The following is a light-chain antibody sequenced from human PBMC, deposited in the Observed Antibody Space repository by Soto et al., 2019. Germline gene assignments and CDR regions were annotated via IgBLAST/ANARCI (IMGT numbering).Light chain of an antibody. J-gene: IGKJ4*01. V-gene: IGKV1-8*01. CDR3: QQVNVNPST. CDR2: KAS. Sequence: AIRMTQSPSSLSASTGDRVTITCRASQGISSYLAWYQQNPGKAPKLLIYKASTLKSGVPSRFSGGGSGTDFTLTISSLQPEDFATYYCQQVNVNPSTFGGGNKVDSK. CDR1: QGISSY.